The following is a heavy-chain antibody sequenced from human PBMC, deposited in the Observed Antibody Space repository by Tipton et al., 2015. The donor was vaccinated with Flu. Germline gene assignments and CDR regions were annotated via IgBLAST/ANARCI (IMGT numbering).Heavy chain of an antibody. CDR2: IFSGDSA. CDR1: GFIVTSDY. J-gene: IGHJ3*02. V-gene: IGHV3-53*01. D-gene: IGHD2-2*01. CDR3: AKRYCSSTTCYIPDALAI. Sequence: GSLRLSCAASGFIVTSDYMSWVRQAPGKGLEWVSVIFSGDSASYADSVRGRFTISRDKSKNTLYLQMNNLRAEDTAVYYCAKRYCSSTTCYIPDALAIWGQGTMVTVSS.